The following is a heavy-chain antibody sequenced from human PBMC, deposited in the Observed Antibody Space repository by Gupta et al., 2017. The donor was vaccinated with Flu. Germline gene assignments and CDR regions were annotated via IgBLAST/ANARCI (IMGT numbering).Heavy chain of an antibody. V-gene: IGHV3-23*01. J-gene: IGHJ4*02. CDR3: ATSGGNCDTTSCWYDFDY. D-gene: IGHD2-2*01. CDR1: GFSCGRYA. Sequence: EVQWLESGGGLVQPGVSLRLSCAASGFSCGRYAMSCARQAPGKGLEWVSGISGSGDRSYYADSVKGRFTISRDNSKNTLYLQMNSLSVEETALYYCATSGGNCDTTSCWYDFDYWGQGALVTVSS. CDR2: ISGSGDRS.